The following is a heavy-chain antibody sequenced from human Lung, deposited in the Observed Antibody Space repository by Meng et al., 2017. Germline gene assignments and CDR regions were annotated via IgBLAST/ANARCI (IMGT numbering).Heavy chain of an antibody. CDR1: GYTLNSYD. CDR2: MNPNSGNT. J-gene: IGHJ6*02. Sequence: APVKVFCKAAGYTLNSYDINWVRQATGQGLEWMGCMNPNSGNTGFAQKFQGRLTITRNTSISTAYMELSTLRSEDTAVYYCARGGYYDILTGYGYSYGMDVWGQGTTVTVSS. CDR3: ARGGYYDILTGYGYSYGMDV. D-gene: IGHD3-9*01. V-gene: IGHV1-8*03.